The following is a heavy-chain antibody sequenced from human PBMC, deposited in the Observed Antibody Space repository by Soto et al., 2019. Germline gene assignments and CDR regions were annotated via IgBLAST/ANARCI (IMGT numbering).Heavy chain of an antibody. J-gene: IGHJ4*02. Sequence: QVQLQQWGAGLLKPSETLSLTCAVYGGSFSGYYWNWIRQPPGKGLEWIGEINHSGSTNYNPSLTSRVTLSVDTSKNQFSLKLSSVTAADTAVYYCARGWGRRFDYWGQGTLVTVSS. CDR2: INHSGST. D-gene: IGHD7-27*01. CDR3: ARGWGRRFDY. CDR1: GGSFSGYY. V-gene: IGHV4-34*01.